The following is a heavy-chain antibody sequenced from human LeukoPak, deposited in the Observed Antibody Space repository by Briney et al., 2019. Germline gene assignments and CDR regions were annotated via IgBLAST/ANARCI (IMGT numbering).Heavy chain of an antibody. V-gene: IGHV6-1*01. CDR1: VDSVSSNTAP. CDR2: PYYRSKWYY. CDR3: ARDPGYYYAMDV. Sequence: SHTHSLTYAISVDSVSSNTAPWNWVRQSPSRGLEWLGRPYYRSKWYYDYATSVSSRMAINPDTYKNLFSLQLTSVTPEDTAVYYCARDPGYYYAMDVWGQGTTVTVSS. D-gene: IGHD2-15*01. J-gene: IGHJ6*02.